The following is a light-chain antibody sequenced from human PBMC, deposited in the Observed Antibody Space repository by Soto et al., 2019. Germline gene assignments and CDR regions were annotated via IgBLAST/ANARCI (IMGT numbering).Light chain of an antibody. CDR1: SSNIGAVYD. Sequence: QSVLTQPPSVLGVPGQRVTIACTGSSSNIGAVYDVHWYQQVPGSAPKLLIYGQNNRPSGVPDRFSGSKSGTSASLAITGLQSEDEADYYCQSYDSTRPSVVFGGGTKLTVL. J-gene: IGLJ2*01. CDR3: QSYDSTRPSVV. CDR2: GQN. V-gene: IGLV1-40*01.